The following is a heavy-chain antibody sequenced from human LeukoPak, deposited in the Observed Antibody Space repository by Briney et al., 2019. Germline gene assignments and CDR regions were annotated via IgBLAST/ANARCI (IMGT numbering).Heavy chain of an antibody. CDR1: GGTFSSYA. CDR2: IIPIFGTA. D-gene: IGHD3-10*01. CDR3: AVDSGASYYYYYMDV. J-gene: IGHJ6*03. Sequence: ASVKVSCKASGGTFSSYAISWVRQAPGQGLEWMGGIIPIFGTANYAQKFQGRVTITTDESTSTAYMELSSLRSEDTAVYYCAVDSGASYYYYYMDVWAKGPRSPSP. V-gene: IGHV1-69*05.